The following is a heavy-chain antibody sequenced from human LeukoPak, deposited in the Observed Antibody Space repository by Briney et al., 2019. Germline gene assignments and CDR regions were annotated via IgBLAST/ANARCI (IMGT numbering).Heavy chain of an antibody. J-gene: IGHJ3*02. V-gene: IGHV1-58*02. Sequence: SVKVSCTASGFTFTSSAMHWVRQARGQRLEWIGWIVVGSGNTNYAQRLQGRVTMTTDTSTTTAYMELRSLRSDDTAVYYCARATGSWGHDGFDIWGQGTMVTVSS. CDR2: IVVGSGNT. CDR3: ARATGSWGHDGFDI. D-gene: IGHD3-16*01. CDR1: GFTFTSSA.